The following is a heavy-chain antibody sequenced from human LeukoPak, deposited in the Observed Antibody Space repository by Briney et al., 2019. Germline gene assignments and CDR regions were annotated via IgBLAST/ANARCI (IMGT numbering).Heavy chain of an antibody. CDR1: GGSISSYY. Sequence: SETLSLTCTVSGGSISSYYWSWIRQPPGKGLEWIGYIYYSGSTNYNPSLKSRVTISVDTSKNQFSLKLSSVTAADTAVYYCARDSSGYYYFDYWGQGTLVTVSS. V-gene: IGHV4-59*12. D-gene: IGHD3-22*01. J-gene: IGHJ4*02. CDR2: IYYSGST. CDR3: ARDSSGYYYFDY.